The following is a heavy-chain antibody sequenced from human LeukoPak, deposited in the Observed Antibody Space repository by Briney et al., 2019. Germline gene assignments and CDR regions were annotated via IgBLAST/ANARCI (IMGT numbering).Heavy chain of an antibody. CDR3: ATPAHWAHAFDI. CDR1: GYTLTELS. CDR2: FDPEDGET. D-gene: IGHD3-16*01. J-gene: IGHJ3*02. V-gene: IGHV1-24*01. Sequence: GASVKVSCKVSGYTLTELSMHWVRQAPGKGLEWMGGFDPEDGETIYAQRFQGRVTMTEDTSTDTAYMELSSLRSEDTAVYYCATPAHWAHAFDIWGQGTMVTVSS.